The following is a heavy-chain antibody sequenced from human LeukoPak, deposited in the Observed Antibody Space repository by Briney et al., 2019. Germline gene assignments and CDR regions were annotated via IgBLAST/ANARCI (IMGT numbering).Heavy chain of an antibody. V-gene: IGHV3-66*02. J-gene: IGHJ3*02. CDR1: GFTVSRNH. D-gene: IGHD2-15*01. CDR3: ASPLIVASAFDI. CDR2: LYSGGST. Sequence: GGSLRLSCVASGFTVSRNHMSWVRQAPGKGLEWVSVLYSGGSTYYTDSVKGRFTISRDNSKNTLFLQMNSLRVEDTAVYYCASPLIVASAFDIWGQGTMVTVSS.